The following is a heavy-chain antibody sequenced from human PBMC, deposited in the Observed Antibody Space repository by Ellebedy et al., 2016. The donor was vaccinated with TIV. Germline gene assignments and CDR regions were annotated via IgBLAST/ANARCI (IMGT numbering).Heavy chain of an antibody. CDR1: GFTFSSYW. Sequence: GESLKISXAASGFTFSSYWMSWVRQAPGKGLEWVANIKQDGSEKYYVDSVKGRFTISRDNAKNSLYLQMNSLRAEDTAVYYCASCYYYYGMDVWGQGTTVTVSS. J-gene: IGHJ6*02. V-gene: IGHV3-7*01. CDR2: IKQDGSEK. CDR3: ASCYYYYGMDV.